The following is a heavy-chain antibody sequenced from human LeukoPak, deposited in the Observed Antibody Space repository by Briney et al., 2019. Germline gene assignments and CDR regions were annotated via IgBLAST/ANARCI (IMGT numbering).Heavy chain of an antibody. D-gene: IGHD1-14*01. V-gene: IGHV3-74*01. CDR1: GLTFSSSW. CDR2: INSDGSST. J-gene: IGHJ4*02. Sequence: AGGSLRLSCAASGLTFSSSWMHWVRQAPGKGLVWVSSINSDGSSTRYADSVKGRFTISRDNAKDTLYLQMNSLRAEDTAVYYCARLPTGSPLHYWGQGTLDTVSS. CDR3: ARLPTGSPLHY.